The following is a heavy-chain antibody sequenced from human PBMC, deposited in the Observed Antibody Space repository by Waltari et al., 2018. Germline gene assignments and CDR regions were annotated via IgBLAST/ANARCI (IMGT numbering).Heavy chain of an antibody. CDR3: ARGGDFWSGYYTPRWYYYMDV. D-gene: IGHD3-3*01. CDR1: GFTFSSYW. Sequence: EVQLVESGGGLVQPGGSLRLSCAASGFTFSSYWMHWVRQAPGKGLVWVSRINSDGSSTSYADSVKGRFTISRDNAKNTLYLQMNSLRAEDTAVYYCARGGDFWSGYYTPRWYYYMDVWGKGTTVTVSS. V-gene: IGHV3-74*01. J-gene: IGHJ6*03. CDR2: INSDGSST.